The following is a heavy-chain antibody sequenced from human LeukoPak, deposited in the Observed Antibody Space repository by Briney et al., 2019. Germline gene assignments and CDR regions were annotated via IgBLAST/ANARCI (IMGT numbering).Heavy chain of an antibody. D-gene: IGHD6-19*01. CDR1: GYSISSGYY. CDR2: IYHTGNI. J-gene: IGHJ4*02. V-gene: IGHV4-38-2*02. CDR3: ARFGSGWWYNDY. Sequence: PSETLSLTCSVSGYSISSGYYWDWIRQPPGKGLEWIGYIYHTGNIKYNPSLNSRVTISIDTSKNQFSLKLSSVTAADTAVYYCARFGSGWWYNDYWGQGTLVTVSS.